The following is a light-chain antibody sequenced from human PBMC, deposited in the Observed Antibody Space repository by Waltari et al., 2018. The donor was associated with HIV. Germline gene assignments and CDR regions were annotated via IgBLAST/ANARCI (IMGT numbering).Light chain of an antibody. CDR2: EAA. CDR3: QQYDSGPRGIT. J-gene: IGKJ2*01. Sequence: EIVMTQSPPTLSVSPGQRVTLSCRASQSISAKVAWYQQRPGQAPRLLSYEAATRPTGIPARFSGSGSWTEFTLTISSLQSEDFATYFCQQYDSGPRGITFGQGTMLEIK. V-gene: IGKV3-15*01. CDR1: QSISAK.